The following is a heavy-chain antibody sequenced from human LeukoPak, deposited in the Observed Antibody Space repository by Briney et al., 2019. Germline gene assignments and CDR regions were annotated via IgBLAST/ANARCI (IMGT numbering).Heavy chain of an antibody. J-gene: IGHJ4*02. CDR3: AKLGIAVAGTFFDY. CDR1: GFTFSSYG. D-gene: IGHD6-19*01. CDR2: IRYDGSNK. V-gene: IGHV3-30*02. Sequence: GGSLRLSCAASGFTFSSYGMHWVRQAPGKGLEWVAFIRYDGSNKYYADSVKGRFTISRDNSKNTLYLQMNSLRAEDTAVYYCAKLGIAVAGTFFDYWGQGTLVTVSS.